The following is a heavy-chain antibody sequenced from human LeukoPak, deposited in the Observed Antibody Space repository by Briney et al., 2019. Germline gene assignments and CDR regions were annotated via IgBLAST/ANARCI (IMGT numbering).Heavy chain of an antibody. D-gene: IGHD3-22*01. Sequence: EAPKISLQGYGYSFTTYWIGLGRQMPGKGLEWRGVRQSAYSDTRYSPSFQGQITISVDQSISTAYLQWSSLQASDTAMYYCARRPPNYYDSCGYSVFDYWGQGNLVTVSS. CDR2: RQSAYSDT. J-gene: IGHJ4*02. CDR3: ARRPPNYYDSCGYSVFDY. CDR1: GYSFTTYW. V-gene: IGHV5-51*01.